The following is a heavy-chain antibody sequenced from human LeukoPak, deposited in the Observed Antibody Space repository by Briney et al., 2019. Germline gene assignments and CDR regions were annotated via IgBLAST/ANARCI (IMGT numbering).Heavy chain of an antibody. D-gene: IGHD1-26*01. CDR1: GFPFISYA. V-gene: IGHV3-23*01. CDR2: ISGSGDTT. J-gene: IGHJ3*01. CDR3: AKLVGGLPFDL. Sequence: GGPLRLSWVASGFPFISYAMSWVRQAPGKGLEGVSTISGSGDTTYYADSVKGRFTISRDNSKNSLYLQMNSLRVEDTALYYCAKLVGGLPFDLWGQGTVVTVSS.